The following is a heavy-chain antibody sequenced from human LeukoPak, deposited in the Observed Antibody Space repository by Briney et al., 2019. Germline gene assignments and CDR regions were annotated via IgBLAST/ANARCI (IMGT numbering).Heavy chain of an antibody. Sequence: SVKVSCKASGGTFTSYAISWVRQAPGQGLEWMGGIIPIFGTANYAQKFQGRVTITADESTSTAYMELSSLRSEDTAVYYCARATTTDYYDSSQDYWGQGTLVTVSS. CDR3: ARATTTDYYDSSQDY. V-gene: IGHV1-69*13. CDR2: IIPIFGTA. J-gene: IGHJ4*02. CDR1: GGTFTSYA. D-gene: IGHD3-22*01.